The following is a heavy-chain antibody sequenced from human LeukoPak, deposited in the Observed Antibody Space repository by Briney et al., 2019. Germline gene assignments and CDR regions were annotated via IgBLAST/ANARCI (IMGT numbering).Heavy chain of an antibody. CDR3: AKDTFIGKYCTIGGCSPFDY. CDR1: GLTFGSLA. Sequence: PGGSLTLACAGSGLTFGSLAMWCVRQAPGQGLEWVSVISDSGDYTSYADSVRGRFTIFRDNSRNTLYLQMITLRPEDTAVYYCAKDTFIGKYCTIGGCSPFDYWGQESLVTVSS. J-gene: IGHJ4*02. D-gene: IGHD2-8*01. CDR2: ISDSGDYT. V-gene: IGHV3-23*01.